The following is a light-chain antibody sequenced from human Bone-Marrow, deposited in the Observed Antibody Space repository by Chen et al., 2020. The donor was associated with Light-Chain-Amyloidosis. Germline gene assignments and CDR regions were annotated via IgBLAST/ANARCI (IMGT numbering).Light chain of an antibody. V-gene: IGLV3-21*02. CDR2: DDS. J-gene: IGLJ3*02. CDR1: NIGSTS. CDR3: QVWDRSSDRPV. Sequence: SYVLTQPSSVSVAPGQTATIACGGNNIGSTSVHWYQQTPGQAPLLAVYDDSDRPSGIPERLSGSNSGTTATLTISRVEAGDEADYYCQVWDRSSDRPVFGGGTKLTVL.